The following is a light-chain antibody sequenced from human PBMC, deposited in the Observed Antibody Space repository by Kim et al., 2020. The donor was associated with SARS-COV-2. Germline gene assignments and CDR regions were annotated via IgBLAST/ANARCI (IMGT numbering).Light chain of an antibody. Sequence: QHDSMSCRSSQSLVHSDGNTLLSWLQQRPGQPPRLLIYKVSDRFSGVPDRFSGSGAGTDFTLKISRVEPEDVGVYYCMQAIQSPHTFGQGTKLEI. CDR3: MQAIQSPHT. CDR2: KVS. V-gene: IGKV2-24*01. J-gene: IGKJ2*01. CDR1: QSLVHSDGNTL.